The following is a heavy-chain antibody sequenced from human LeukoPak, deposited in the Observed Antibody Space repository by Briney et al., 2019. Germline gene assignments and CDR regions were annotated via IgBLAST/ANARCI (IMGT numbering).Heavy chain of an antibody. CDR2: FDPEDGET. J-gene: IGHJ4*02. V-gene: IGHV1-24*01. Sequence: ASVKVSCKVSGYTLTELSMHWVRQAPGKGLEWMGGFDPEDGETIYAQKFQGRVTMTEDTSTDTAYMELSSLRSEDTAVYYCASRARYYDSSGYIFDYWGQGTLVTVSS. D-gene: IGHD3-22*01. CDR3: ASRARYYDSSGYIFDY. CDR1: GYTLTELS.